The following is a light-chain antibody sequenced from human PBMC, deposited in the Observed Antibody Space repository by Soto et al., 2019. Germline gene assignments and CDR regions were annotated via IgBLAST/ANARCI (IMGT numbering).Light chain of an antibody. J-gene: IGKJ1*01. Sequence: EIVFAQSPGTLSLSPGERATLSCRASQSVTNSFLAWYRQKPGQAPRLLIYGASRRATGIPDRFTGRGSGTDFTLTIRRLETEDFAVYYCQQYVSSPWAFGQGTKGDIK. V-gene: IGKV3-20*01. CDR2: GAS. CDR1: QSVTNSF. CDR3: QQYVSSPWA.